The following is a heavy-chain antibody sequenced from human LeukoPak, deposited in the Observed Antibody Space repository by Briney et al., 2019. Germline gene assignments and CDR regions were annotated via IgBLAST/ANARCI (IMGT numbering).Heavy chain of an antibody. CDR1: GYTFTGYY. Sequence: ASVKVCCKASGYTFTGYYMHWVRQAPGQGLEWMGWINPNSGGTNYAQKFQGRVTMTRDTSISTAYMELSRLRSDDTAVYYCARGSDSSSSYYYYMDVWGKGTTVTVSS. D-gene: IGHD6-6*01. CDR2: INPNSGGT. CDR3: ARGSDSSSSYYYYMDV. V-gene: IGHV1-2*02. J-gene: IGHJ6*03.